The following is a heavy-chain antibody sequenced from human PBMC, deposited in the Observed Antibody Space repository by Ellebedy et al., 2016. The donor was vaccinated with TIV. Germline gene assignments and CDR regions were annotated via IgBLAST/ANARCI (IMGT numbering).Heavy chain of an antibody. CDR3: ARDRGGITGTTIDY. CDR1: GYTFTSYD. V-gene: IGHV1-2*02. Sequence: ASVKVSCKASGYTFTSYDINWVRQAPGQGLEWMGWINPNSGGTNYAQKFQGRVTMTRDTSISTANMELSRLRSDDTAVYYCARDRGGITGTTIDYWGQGTLVTVSS. J-gene: IGHJ4*02. D-gene: IGHD1-20*01. CDR2: INPNSGGT.